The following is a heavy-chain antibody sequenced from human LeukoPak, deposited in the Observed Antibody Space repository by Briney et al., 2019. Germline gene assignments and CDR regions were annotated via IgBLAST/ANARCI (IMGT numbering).Heavy chain of an antibody. CDR2: IRYDGSNK. Sequence: GGSLRLSCAASGFTFSSYGMHWVRQAPGKGLEWVAFIRYDGSNKYYPDSVKGRFTISRDNSKNTLYLQMNSLRAEDTAVYYCAKDDYSSSYPYYYYYVDVWGKGTTVTVSS. CDR3: AKDDYSSSYPYYYYYVDV. J-gene: IGHJ6*03. D-gene: IGHD6-6*01. V-gene: IGHV3-30*02. CDR1: GFTFSSYG.